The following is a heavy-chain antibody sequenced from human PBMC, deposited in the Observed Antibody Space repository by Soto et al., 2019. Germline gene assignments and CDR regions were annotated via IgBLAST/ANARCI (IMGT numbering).Heavy chain of an antibody. CDR3: ARGVYDVLTAYPRPLDY. J-gene: IGHJ4*02. CDR1: GYRFPTIA. CDR2: ISAYNGNT. Sequence: ASVEVSWEARGYRFPTIASNWVRPAPRQGLEWMGWISAYNGNTDYAQNFQGRVTMTTDTSTSTAYMELRSLRSDDTAVYYCARGVYDVLTAYPRPLDYWGQGTLVTVSS. V-gene: IGHV1-18*01. D-gene: IGHD3-9*01.